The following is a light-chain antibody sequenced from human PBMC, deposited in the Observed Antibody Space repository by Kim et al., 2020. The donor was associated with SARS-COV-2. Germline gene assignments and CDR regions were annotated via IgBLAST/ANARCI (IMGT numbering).Light chain of an antibody. J-gene: IGKJ2*01. CDR3: EAYGFPTRRSSEGSTSEYT. Sequence: SPANLSLSSGERATLACRASQSVSSSYLAWYQQKPGQAPRLLIYGASSRATGIPDRFSGSGSVTDFTLTISRLEPEDFAVYYCEAYGFPTRRSSEGSTSEYT. V-gene: IGKV3-20*01. CDR1: QSVSSSY. CDR2: GAS.